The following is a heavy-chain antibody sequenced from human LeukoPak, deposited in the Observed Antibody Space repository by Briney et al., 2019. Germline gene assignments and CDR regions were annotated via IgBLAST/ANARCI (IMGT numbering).Heavy chain of an antibody. CDR3: ARHMGGHHQQPDY. V-gene: IGHV5-51*01. CDR1: GYSFSGNW. CDR2: IYPGDSDT. J-gene: IGHJ4*02. Sequence: GESLKISCKGSGYSFSGNWIGWVRQMPGKGLEWMGIIYPGDSDTRYSPSFQGQVTISVDKSSATAYLQWSSLKASDTAIYYCARHMGGHHQQPDYWGQGTLVTVSA. D-gene: IGHD6-13*01.